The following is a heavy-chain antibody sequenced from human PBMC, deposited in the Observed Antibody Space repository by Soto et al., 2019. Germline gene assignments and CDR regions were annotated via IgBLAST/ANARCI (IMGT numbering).Heavy chain of an antibody. Sequence: QVQLQESGPGLVKPSETLSLTCTVSGDFISSHYWSWIRQPPGKGLEWIGYISYSGNTNYSPSLTSRVTVSVDTSKKQLSLELTSLTAADTAVYYCVRHVHLTTNDLWGQGTLVTVSS. D-gene: IGHD1-1*01. CDR2: ISYSGNT. CDR1: GDFISSHY. J-gene: IGHJ5*02. V-gene: IGHV4-59*08. CDR3: VRHVHLTTNDL.